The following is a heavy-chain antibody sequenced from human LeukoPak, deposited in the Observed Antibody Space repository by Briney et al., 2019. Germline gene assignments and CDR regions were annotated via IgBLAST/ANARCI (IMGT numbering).Heavy chain of an antibody. CDR3: ARGGRDYYDSSGYYTPNDY. J-gene: IGHJ4*02. V-gene: IGHV3-7*01. CDR2: IKQDGSEK. Sequence: GGSLRLSCAASGFTFSSYWMSWVRQAPGKGLEWVANIKQDGSEKYYVDSVKGRFTISRDNAKNSLYLQMNSLRAEDTAVYYCARGGRDYYDSSGYYTPNDYWGQGTLVTVSS. D-gene: IGHD3-22*01. CDR1: GFTFSSYW.